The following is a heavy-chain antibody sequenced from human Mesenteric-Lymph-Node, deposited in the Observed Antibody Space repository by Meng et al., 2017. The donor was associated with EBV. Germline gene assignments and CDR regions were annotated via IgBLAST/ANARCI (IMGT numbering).Heavy chain of an antibody. J-gene: IGHJ4*02. Sequence: QVQREDSGPGLVQASENLSLTCTVSGGSVTRGSYYWNWIRQPPGKRLEWIGYIHYSGSTNYNPSLKSQITISVDTSKNQLPLRVSHVTAADTAVYYCARGRRGVQYFDFWGQGALVTVSS. CDR3: ARGRRGVQYFDF. D-gene: IGHD1-1*01. V-gene: IGHV4-61*01. CDR1: GGSVTRGSYY. CDR2: IHYSGST.